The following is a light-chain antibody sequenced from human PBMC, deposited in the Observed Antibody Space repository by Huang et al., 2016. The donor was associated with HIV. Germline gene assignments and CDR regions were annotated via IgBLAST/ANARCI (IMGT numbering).Light chain of an antibody. Sequence: EIGLTQSPGTLSVSPGERAILSCRASQRVSSRSLAWYQQKPGQAPRLLMYGASITATDIPDRFSGRESDTGFALGSSRLEPEDFAVYYCQQYGSSPAFGQGTKVEI. CDR3: QQYGSSPA. CDR2: GAS. J-gene: IGKJ1*01. V-gene: IGKV3-20*01. CDR1: QRVSSRS.